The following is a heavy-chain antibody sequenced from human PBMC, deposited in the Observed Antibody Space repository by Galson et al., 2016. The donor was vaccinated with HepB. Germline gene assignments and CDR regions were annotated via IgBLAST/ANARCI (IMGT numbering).Heavy chain of an antibody. CDR2: ISAYNGNT. CDR1: GYTFTSYG. CDR3: ARDRGNMVRGVIGWFDT. Sequence: SVKVSCKASGYTFTSYGISWVRQAPGQGLEWMGWISAYNGNTNYAQKFQGRVTLTTDTSTSTAYMELRSLRSDDTAVYYCARDRGNMVRGVIGWFDTWGQGTLVTVSS. V-gene: IGHV1-18*01. J-gene: IGHJ5*02. D-gene: IGHD3-10*01.